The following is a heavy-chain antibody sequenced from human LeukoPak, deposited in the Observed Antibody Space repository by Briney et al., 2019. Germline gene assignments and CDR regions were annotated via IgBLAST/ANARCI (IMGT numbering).Heavy chain of an antibody. CDR2: IRYDGSNK. J-gene: IGHJ3*02. CDR3: ARASSAALAPRAFDI. Sequence: GGSLRLSCAASGFTFSSYGMHWVRQAPGKGLEWVAFIRYDGSNKYYADSVKGRFTISRDNSKNTLYLQMNSLRAEDTAIYYCARASSAALAPRAFDIWGQGTMVTVSS. V-gene: IGHV3-30*02. D-gene: IGHD6-6*01. CDR1: GFTFSSYG.